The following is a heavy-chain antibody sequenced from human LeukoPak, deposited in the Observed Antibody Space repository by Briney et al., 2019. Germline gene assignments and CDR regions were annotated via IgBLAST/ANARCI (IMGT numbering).Heavy chain of an antibody. J-gene: IGHJ4*02. CDR1: GYTFTSYY. CDR3: ARSSSPPFEY. CDR2: INPSGGSS. D-gene: IGHD6-6*01. Sequence: GASVKVSCKASGYTFTSYYMHWVRQAPGQGLEWIGIINPSGGSSSYAQKFQGRVTMTRGTSTSTVYMELSSLRSEDTAVYYCARSSSPPFEYWGQGTLVTVSS. V-gene: IGHV1-46*01.